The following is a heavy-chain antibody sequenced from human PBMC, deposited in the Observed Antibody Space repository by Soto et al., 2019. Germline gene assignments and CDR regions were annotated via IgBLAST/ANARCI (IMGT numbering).Heavy chain of an antibody. CDR1: GGSISSYY. CDR2: IYTSGST. D-gene: IGHD3-22*01. CDR3: ARDGNDSSGSAIYNGFDP. V-gene: IGHV4-4*07. Sequence: QVQLQESGPGLVKPSETLSLTCTVSGGSISSYYWSWIRQPAGKGLEWIGRIYTSGSTNYNPSLKSRVTMSVDTSKNQFSLKLSSVTAADTAVYYCARDGNDSSGSAIYNGFDPWGQGTLVTVSS. J-gene: IGHJ5*02.